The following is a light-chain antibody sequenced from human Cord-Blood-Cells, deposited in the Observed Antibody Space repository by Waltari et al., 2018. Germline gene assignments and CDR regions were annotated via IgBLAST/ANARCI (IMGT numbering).Light chain of an antibody. CDR3: CSYAGSSTWV. V-gene: IGLV2-23*01. J-gene: IGLJ3*02. CDR1: SSDAGGYNL. Sequence: QSALTQPAAVSGSPGQSITISCTGTSSDAGGYNLVSWYKQHPGKAPKLMIYEGSKRPSGVSNRFSGSKSGNTASLTISGLQAEDEADYYCCSYAGSSTWVFGGGTKLTVL. CDR2: EGS.